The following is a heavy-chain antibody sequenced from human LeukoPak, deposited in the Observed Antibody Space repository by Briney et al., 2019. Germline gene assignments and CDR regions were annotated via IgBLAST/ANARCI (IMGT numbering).Heavy chain of an antibody. CDR3: ARGGGMRSWYDFDY. CDR2: ISSSGSTI. J-gene: IGHJ4*02. Sequence: GGSLRLSCEASGFIFSSYGFHWVRQAPGKGLEWVSYISSSGSTIYYADSVKGRFTISRDNDKNLVHLQMNSLRAEDTAVYYCARGGGMRSWYDFDYWGQGTLVTVSS. D-gene: IGHD6-13*01. V-gene: IGHV3-48*04. CDR1: GFIFSSYG.